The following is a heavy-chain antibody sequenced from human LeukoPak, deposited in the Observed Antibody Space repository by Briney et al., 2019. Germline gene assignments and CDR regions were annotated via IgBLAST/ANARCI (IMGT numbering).Heavy chain of an antibody. J-gene: IGHJ5*02. D-gene: IGHD2-2*01. CDR2: YYYSGST. CDR3: ARRVGYCSSTSCLGYNWFDP. V-gene: IGHV4-39*01. CDR1: GGSISSSSYY. Sequence: SETLSLTCTVSGGSISSSSYYWGWIRQPPGKGLEWSGSYYYSGSTYYNPSLKSRVTISVDTSKNQFSLKLSSVTAADTAVYYCARRVGYCSSTSCLGYNWFDPWGQGTLVTVSS.